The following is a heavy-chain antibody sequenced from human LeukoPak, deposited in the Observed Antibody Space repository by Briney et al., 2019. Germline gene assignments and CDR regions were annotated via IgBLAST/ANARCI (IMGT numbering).Heavy chain of an antibody. CDR1: GGSFSGYY. CDR2: INHSGST. Sequence: SETLSLTCAVYGGSFSGYYWSWIRQPPGKGLEWIGEINHSGSTNYNPSLKGRVTISVDTSKNQFSLKLSSVTAADTAVYYCAGIATGFNWFDPWGQGTLVTVSS. J-gene: IGHJ5*02. D-gene: IGHD6-13*01. CDR3: AGIATGFNWFDP. V-gene: IGHV4-34*01.